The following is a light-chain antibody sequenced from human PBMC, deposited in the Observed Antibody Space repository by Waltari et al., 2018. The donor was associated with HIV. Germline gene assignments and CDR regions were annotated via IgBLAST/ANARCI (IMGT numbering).Light chain of an antibody. Sequence: ELVMTQSPATLSVSPGERATLSCRASQSVSSNLAWDQQKPGQAPRLLIYGASTRATGIPARFSGSGSGTEFTLTISSLQSEDFAVYYCQQYNNWPPGTFGQGTKLEIK. CDR3: QQYNNWPPGT. CDR2: GAS. CDR1: QSVSSN. V-gene: IGKV3-15*01. J-gene: IGKJ2*01.